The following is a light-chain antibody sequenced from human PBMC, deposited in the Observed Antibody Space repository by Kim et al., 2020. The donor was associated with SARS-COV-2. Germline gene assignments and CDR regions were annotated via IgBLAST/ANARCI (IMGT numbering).Light chain of an antibody. Sequence: VSPGQTDSITCSGDKLGDKYACWYQQKPGQSPVLVIYQDSKRPSGIPERFSGSNSGNTATLTISGTQAMDEADYYCQAWDSSTVVFGGGTKLTVL. V-gene: IGLV3-1*01. CDR1: KLGDKY. J-gene: IGLJ2*01. CDR2: QDS. CDR3: QAWDSSTVV.